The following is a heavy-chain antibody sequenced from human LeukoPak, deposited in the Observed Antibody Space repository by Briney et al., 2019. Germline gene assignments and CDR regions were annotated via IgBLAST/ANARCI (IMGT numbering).Heavy chain of an antibody. CDR2: IDNDGSTT. J-gene: IGHJ3*02. Sequence: GGSLRLSCAASGFTFSSYWIHWVRQAPGKGLVWVSGIDNDGSTTRYADSVKGRFTLSRDNAKNAVYLQMNSLTAEDTTVYYCARDRDGFDIWGQGTMVTVSS. CDR1: GFTFSSYW. CDR3: ARDRDGFDI. V-gene: IGHV3-74*01.